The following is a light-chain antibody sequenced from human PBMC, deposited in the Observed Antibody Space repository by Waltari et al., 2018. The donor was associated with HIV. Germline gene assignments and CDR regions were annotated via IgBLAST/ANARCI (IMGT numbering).Light chain of an antibody. Sequence: QSVLTQPPSASGTPGQRVTISCSGSSSNIGSNYVYWYQQLPGTAPKLLIYSNTQRPSGVPDRISDSNSGTSASLAISGLQSVDEADYYCAAWDDSLNAWVFGGGTKLTVL. CDR2: SNT. CDR3: AAWDDSLNAWV. V-gene: IGLV1-44*01. J-gene: IGLJ3*02. CDR1: SSNIGSNY.